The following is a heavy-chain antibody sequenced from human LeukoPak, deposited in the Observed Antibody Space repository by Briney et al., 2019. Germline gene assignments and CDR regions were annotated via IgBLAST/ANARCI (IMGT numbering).Heavy chain of an antibody. J-gene: IGHJ4*02. CDR1: GFTFSSYA. CDR3: AKGDHYYGSGSYFNY. V-gene: IGHV3-23*01. D-gene: IGHD3-10*01. Sequence: PGGSLRLSCAASGFTFSSYAMSWVRQAPGKGLEWVSAISGSGGSTYYADSVKGRFTISRDNSKNTLYLQMNSLRAEDTAVYYCAKGDHYYGSGSYFNYWGQGTLVTVSS. CDR2: ISGSGGST.